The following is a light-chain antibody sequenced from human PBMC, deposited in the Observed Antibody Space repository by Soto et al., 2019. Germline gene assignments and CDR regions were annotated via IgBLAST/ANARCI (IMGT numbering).Light chain of an antibody. CDR3: QQYKKWPPWT. V-gene: IGKV3-15*01. CDR1: EYVNNN. J-gene: IGKJ1*01. Sequence: ELVMTQSPANLSVSPGESAMLSCRASEYVNNNLAWYQHKPGQAPRLLIFGASTRATDTPARFSGSGSGTEFTLTISSPQSADSAVYYCQQYKKWPPWTFGQGTKVDIK. CDR2: GAS.